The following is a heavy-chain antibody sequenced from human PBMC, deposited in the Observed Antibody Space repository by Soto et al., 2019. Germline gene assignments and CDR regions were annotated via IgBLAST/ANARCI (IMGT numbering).Heavy chain of an antibody. Sequence: QVQLQESGPGLVKPSQTLSLTCTVSGGSISSGNYYWSWIRQHPGKGLEWIGYIYYSGSTYDNPSLKSRVTISVETSKNQLSLELSSVTAADTAVYYCARDASGSYSAYWGQGTLVTVSS. D-gene: IGHD3-10*01. CDR1: GGSISSGNYY. J-gene: IGHJ4*02. V-gene: IGHV4-31*03. CDR2: IYYSGST. CDR3: ARDASGSYSAY.